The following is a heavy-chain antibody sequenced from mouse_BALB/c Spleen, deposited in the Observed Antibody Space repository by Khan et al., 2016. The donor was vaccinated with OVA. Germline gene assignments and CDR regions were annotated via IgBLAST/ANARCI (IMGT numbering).Heavy chain of an antibody. CDR2: ISNLAYSI. J-gene: IGHJ4*01. V-gene: IGHV5-15*02. Sequence: EVMLVESGGGLVQPGGSRKLSCAASGFTFSDYGMAWVRQAPGKGPEWIAFISNLAYSIYYADTVTGRFTISRENAKNTLYLEMSSLRSEVPAIYYCARSWAMDYWGQGTSVPVSS. CDR1: GFTFSDYG. CDR3: ARSWAMDY.